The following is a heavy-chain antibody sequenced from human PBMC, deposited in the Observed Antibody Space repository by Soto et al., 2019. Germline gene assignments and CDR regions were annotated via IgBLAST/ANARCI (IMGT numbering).Heavy chain of an antibody. V-gene: IGHV4-4*07. CDR2: LETSGST. CDR1: GGSISGHY. Sequence: QVQLQESGPGLVKPSETLSLTCTVSGGSISGHYWNWIRQPAGKGLEWIGRLETSGSTNYNPSLKSRVTISVYTSKNQFSLRLSSVTAADTAVYYCTREGRYCSGASCYTDAFDIWRQGSLVTVSS. J-gene: IGHJ3*02. D-gene: IGHD2-15*01. CDR3: TREGRYCSGASCYTDAFDI.